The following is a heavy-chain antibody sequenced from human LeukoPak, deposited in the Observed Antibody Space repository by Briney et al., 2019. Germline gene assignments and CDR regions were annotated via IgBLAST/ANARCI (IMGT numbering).Heavy chain of an antibody. D-gene: IGHD2-21*02. J-gene: IGHJ6*03. CDR3: ARTYCGGDCRGYYYHYYMNV. Sequence: SETLSLTCTVSGGSISSGSYYWSWIRQPAGKGLEWIGRIYTSGSTKYNPSLKSRVTISVDTSKKQFSLKLSSVTAADTAVYYCARTYCGGDCRGYYYHYYMNVWGKGTTVTISS. V-gene: IGHV4-61*02. CDR2: IYTSGST. CDR1: GGSISSGSYY.